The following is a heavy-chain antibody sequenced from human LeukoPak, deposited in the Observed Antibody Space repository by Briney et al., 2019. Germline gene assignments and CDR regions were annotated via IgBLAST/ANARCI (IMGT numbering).Heavy chain of an antibody. V-gene: IGHV3-7*01. CDR3: VTHEVTVITRSTFDN. D-gene: IGHD4-23*01. J-gene: IGHJ4*02. CDR2: IKPDDTEK. CDR1: GFIFRNCA. Sequence: GGSLRLSCAASGFIFRNCAIHWVRQAPGKGLEWVANIKPDDTEKYYGNSVKGRFTILRDNAKNSVYLQMNSLRAEDTAVYYCVTHEVTVITRSTFDNWGQGTLVTVSS.